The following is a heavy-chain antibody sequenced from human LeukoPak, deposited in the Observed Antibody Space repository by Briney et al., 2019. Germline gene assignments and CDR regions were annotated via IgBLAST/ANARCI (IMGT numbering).Heavy chain of an antibody. D-gene: IGHD4-23*01. CDR2: IYPGDSDT. CDR3: ARREGYGGKYYFDY. V-gene: IGHV5-51*01. CDR1: GYSFTTYW. Sequence: GESLKISCKGSGYSFTTYWIAWVRQMPGKGPGWMGIIYPGDSDTRYSPSFQGQVTISADKSISTAYLQWSSLKASDTATYYCARREGYGGKYYFDYWGQGTLVTVSS. J-gene: IGHJ4*02.